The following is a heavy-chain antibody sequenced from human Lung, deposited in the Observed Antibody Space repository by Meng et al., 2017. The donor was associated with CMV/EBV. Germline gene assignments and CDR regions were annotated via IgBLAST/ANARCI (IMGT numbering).Heavy chain of an antibody. CDR1: GSGFIFSNLW. J-gene: IGHJ4*02. D-gene: IGHD4-23*01. CDR3: TTDRPRSGGKTHDY. V-gene: IGHV3-15*01. CDR2: IKSKFDGETT. Sequence: GRVVGAGGGLVRPGVSLSLSCTGSGSGFIFSNLWINWVRQAPGKGLEWVGRIKSKFDGETTDYAAPVKGRFTISRDDSRNTLYLYMNSLKTEDTAVYYCTTDRPRSGGKTHDYWGQGTLVTVSS.